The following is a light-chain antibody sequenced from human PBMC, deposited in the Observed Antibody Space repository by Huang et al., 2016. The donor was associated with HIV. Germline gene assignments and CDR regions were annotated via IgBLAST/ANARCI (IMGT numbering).Light chain of an antibody. CDR1: QGIPNY. CDR3: QQFSSYPLT. J-gene: IGKJ4*01. V-gene: IGKV1-9*01. Sequence: IQLTQSPSSLSIYVGDKVTITCRASQGIPNYVAWSQQRPGKAPKLLIYAASTLQSGGPSRFSGSGSGADFTLAIANVQPEDSATYYCQQFSSYPLTFGGGTKVEIK. CDR2: AAS.